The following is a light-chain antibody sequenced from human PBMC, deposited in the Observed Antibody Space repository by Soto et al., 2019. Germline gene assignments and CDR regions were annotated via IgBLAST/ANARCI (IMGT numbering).Light chain of an antibody. V-gene: IGKV3-15*01. CDR1: QSISSS. Sequence: IVLTQSPATLSVSPGETVTLFCRASQSISSSLAWYQQKPGRAPRLLIYGASRRATGFPARFSGSGSGTDFTLTISSLQSEDFAVYYCQQYDNWPWTFGQGTKVDIK. CDR2: GAS. CDR3: QQYDNWPWT. J-gene: IGKJ1*01.